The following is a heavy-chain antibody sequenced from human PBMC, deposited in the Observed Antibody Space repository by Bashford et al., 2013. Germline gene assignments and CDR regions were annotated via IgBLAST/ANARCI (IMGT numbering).Heavy chain of an antibody. CDR2: IIANTEGGTT. CDR1: GFTFSGAW. Sequence: GGSLRLSCVGSGFTFSGAWMHWVRQAPGKGLEWVGRIIANTEGGTTDYTAPLEGRFTISRDDSKNTVYLQMDSLKLEDTAVYYCTTQGGPTWPCYWGQGALVTVSS. J-gene: IGHJ4*02. CDR3: TTQGGPTWPCY. D-gene: IGHD3-16*01. V-gene: IGHV3-15*01.